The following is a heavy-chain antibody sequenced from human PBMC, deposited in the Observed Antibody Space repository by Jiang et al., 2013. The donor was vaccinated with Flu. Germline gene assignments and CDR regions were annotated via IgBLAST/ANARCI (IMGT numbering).Heavy chain of an antibody. J-gene: IGHJ6*02. CDR1: GGSFSGYY. Sequence: LLKPSETLSLTCAVYGGSFSGYYWSWIRQPPGKGLEWIGEINHSGSTNYNPSLKSRVTISVDTSKNQFSLKLSSVTAADTAVYYCARLKVPSYYYGMDVWGQGDHGHRLL. V-gene: IGHV4-34*01. CDR2: INHSGST. D-gene: IGHD2-2*01. CDR3: ARLKVPSYYYGMDV.